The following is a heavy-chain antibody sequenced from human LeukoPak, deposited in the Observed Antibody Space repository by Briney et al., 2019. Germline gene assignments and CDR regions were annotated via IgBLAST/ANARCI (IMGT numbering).Heavy chain of an antibody. Sequence: PSETLSLTCTVSGGSISSSSYYWGWIRQPPGKGLEWIGSIYYSGSTYYNPSLKSRVTISVDTSKNQFSLKLSSVTAADTAVYYCARVWGLQLRTIDYWGQGTLVTVSS. CDR2: IYYSGST. CDR1: GGSISSSSYY. D-gene: IGHD5-24*01. J-gene: IGHJ4*02. CDR3: ARVWGLQLRTIDY. V-gene: IGHV4-39*01.